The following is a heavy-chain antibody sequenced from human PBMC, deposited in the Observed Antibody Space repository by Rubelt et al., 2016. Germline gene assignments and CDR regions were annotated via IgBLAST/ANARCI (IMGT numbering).Heavy chain of an antibody. J-gene: IGHJ4*02. CDR3: AREFDWGPDC. V-gene: IGHV1-2*02. CDR2: IKCDSGVT. Sequence: WVRQAPGQGLEWMGWIKCDSGVTNYAQKFQGRVTMTRDTSISTIYMDLSSLRFDDTAVYYCAREFDWGPDCWGEGTVGTGSA. D-gene: IGHD3-16*01.